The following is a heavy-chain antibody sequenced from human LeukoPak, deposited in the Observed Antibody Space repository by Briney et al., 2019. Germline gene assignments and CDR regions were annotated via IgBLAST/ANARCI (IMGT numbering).Heavy chain of an antibody. D-gene: IGHD2-2*01. CDR1: GGSISSGSYY. CDR3: AREYCSSTSCYQYQFDP. V-gene: IGHV4-61*02. Sequence: PSQTLSLTCTVSGGSISSGSYYWSWIRQPAGKGLEWIGRIYTSGSTNYNPSLKSRVTISVDTSKNQFSLKLSSVTAADTAVYYCAREYCSSTSCYQYQFDPWGQGTLVTVSS. J-gene: IGHJ5*02. CDR2: IYTSGST.